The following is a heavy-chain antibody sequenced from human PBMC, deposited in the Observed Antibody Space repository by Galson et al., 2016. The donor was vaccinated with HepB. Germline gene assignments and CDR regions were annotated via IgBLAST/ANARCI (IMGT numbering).Heavy chain of an antibody. CDR1: GFTFSDYY. D-gene: IGHD5-12*01. Sequence: SLRLSCAASGFTFSDYYMSWIRQAPGKGPEWVAYISSSGNMIYYRDSVKGRFTISRDNAKNSLFLQMNSLRAEDTAMYYCARDGVPTISVVHHWGQGTLVTVSS. J-gene: IGHJ4*02. V-gene: IGHV3-11*01. CDR3: ARDGVPTISVVHH. CDR2: ISSSGNMI.